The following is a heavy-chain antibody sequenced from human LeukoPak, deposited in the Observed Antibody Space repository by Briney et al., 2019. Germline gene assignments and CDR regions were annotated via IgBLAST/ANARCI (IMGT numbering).Heavy chain of an antibody. Sequence: GGSLRLSCAASGFNFSSYWMSWVRQAPGKGLEWVANIKQDGGERYYVDSVKGRFTISRDNAKNTVYLQMNSLRAEDTAVYYCVSFYETYWGRGTLVTVSS. CDR2: IKQDGGER. V-gene: IGHV3-7*01. CDR1: GFNFSSYW. J-gene: IGHJ4*02. CDR3: VSFYETY. D-gene: IGHD2/OR15-2a*01.